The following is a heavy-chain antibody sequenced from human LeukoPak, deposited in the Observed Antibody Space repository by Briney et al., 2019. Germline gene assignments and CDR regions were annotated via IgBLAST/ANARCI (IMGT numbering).Heavy chain of an antibody. D-gene: IGHD4-17*01. J-gene: IGHJ4*02. CDR3: AKDGYDRGDFHFDY. CDR1: GFTFNIYG. CDR2: ISGSGSDT. V-gene: IGHV3-23*01. Sequence: GGSLRLSCAASGFTFNIYGMSWVRQAPGKGLERVSAISGSGSDTYYTNSVKDRLTISRDDSKNKLYLQMNSLKAADTAVYYCAKDGYDRGDFHFDYWGQGTLVTVSS.